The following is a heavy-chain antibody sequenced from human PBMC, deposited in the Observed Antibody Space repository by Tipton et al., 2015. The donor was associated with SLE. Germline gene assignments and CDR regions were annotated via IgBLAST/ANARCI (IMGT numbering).Heavy chain of an antibody. CDR1: GGSISSHY. CDR2: ISNSETT. Sequence: TLSLTCTVSGGSISSHYWSWIRQAPGKGLAWIGYISNSETTNYNPSLKSRVTISVDTSKNQFYLKLRSVTAADTAVYYCAGAWQGYCSGGTCYVLDYWGQGTLVTVSS. D-gene: IGHD2-15*01. CDR3: AGAWQGYCSGGTCYVLDY. V-gene: IGHV4-59*11. J-gene: IGHJ4*02.